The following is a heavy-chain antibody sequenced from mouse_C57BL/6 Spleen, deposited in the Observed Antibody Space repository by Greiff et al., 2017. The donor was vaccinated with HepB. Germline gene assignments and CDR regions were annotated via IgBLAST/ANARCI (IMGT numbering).Heavy chain of an antibody. CDR2: IYPRDGST. V-gene: IGHV1-78*01. CDR3: AKKDYGSSYESYLDY. CDR1: GYTFTDHT. Sequence: VQLQQSDAELVKPGASVKISCKVSGYTFTDHTIHWMKQRPEQGLEWIGYIYPRDGSTKYNEKFKGKATLTADKSSSTAYMQLNSLTSEDSAVYFCAKKDYGSSYESYLDYWGQGTTLTVSS. D-gene: IGHD1-1*01. J-gene: IGHJ2*01.